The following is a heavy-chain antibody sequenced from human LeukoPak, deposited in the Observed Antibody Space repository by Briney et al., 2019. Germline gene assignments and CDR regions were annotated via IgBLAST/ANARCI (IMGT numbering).Heavy chain of an antibody. Sequence: GRSLRLSCAASGFSFDDYAMHWVRQRPGKGLEWVSLITWDGRSTYYIDSVKGRFTISRDNNENSLYLQMNSLRGDDTALYYCARDKYGYFDFWGQGTLVTVSS. V-gene: IGHV3-43D*03. CDR1: GFSFDDYA. J-gene: IGHJ4*02. D-gene: IGHD4-17*01. CDR3: ARDKYGYFDF. CDR2: ITWDGRST.